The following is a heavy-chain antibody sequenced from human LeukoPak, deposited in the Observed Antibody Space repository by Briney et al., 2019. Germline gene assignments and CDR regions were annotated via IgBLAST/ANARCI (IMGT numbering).Heavy chain of an antibody. D-gene: IGHD3-22*01. V-gene: IGHV4-39*01. Sequence: SETLSLTCTVSGGSISSSSYYWGWIRQPPGKGLEWIGSIYYSGSTYYNPSLKSRVTISVDTSKNQFSLKLSSVTAADTAVYYCARPLGYYDSGGYSDWGQGTLVTVSS. J-gene: IGHJ4*02. CDR3: ARPLGYYDSGGYSD. CDR2: IYYSGST. CDR1: GGSISSSSYY.